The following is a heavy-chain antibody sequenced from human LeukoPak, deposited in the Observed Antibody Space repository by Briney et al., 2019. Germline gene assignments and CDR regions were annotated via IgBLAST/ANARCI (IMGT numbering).Heavy chain of an antibody. J-gene: IGHJ5*02. Sequence: EASVKVSCKAYGYTFNGFYMHWVRQAPGQGLEWMGWINPNSGGTNYAQKFEGRVTMTRDTSISTAYMELSRLRSEDTAVYYCARGGEDYDTANWFDPWGQGTLVTVSS. CDR1: GYTFNGFY. V-gene: IGHV1-2*02. D-gene: IGHD3-22*01. CDR2: INPNSGGT. CDR3: ARGGEDYDTANWFDP.